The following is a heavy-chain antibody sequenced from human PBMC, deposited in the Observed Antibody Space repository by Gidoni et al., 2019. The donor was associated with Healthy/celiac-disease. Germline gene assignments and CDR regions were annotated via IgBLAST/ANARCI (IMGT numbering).Heavy chain of an antibody. CDR2: ISYDGRNK. Sequence: QVQLVSSVGGVVQTGRSLRLSCAASVFTFSSYGMHWVRQAPGEGMEWVAGISYDGRNKYYAVSVKGRLTISRDNSKNTLYLQMNSLGSEDTAVYYCAKVQTGYYDFWDNGMDVWGKGTTVTVSS. J-gene: IGHJ6*04. CDR3: AKVQTGYYDFWDNGMDV. V-gene: IGHV3-30*18. CDR1: VFTFSSYG. D-gene: IGHD3-3*01.